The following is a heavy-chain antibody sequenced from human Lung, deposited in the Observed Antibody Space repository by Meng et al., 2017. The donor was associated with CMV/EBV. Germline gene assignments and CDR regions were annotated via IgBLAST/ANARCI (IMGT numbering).Heavy chain of an antibody. J-gene: IGHJ4*01. CDR3: AKDLLLIGGPYAYCDQ. D-gene: IGHD3-16*01. Sequence: GESLKISCAASGFRFDDCGMHWVRQTPGKGLEWVAFVRHDGTNKFYAASVKGRFTISRDNSKSKVYLQMNSLRHEDSALYYCAKDLLLIGGPYAYCDQWGHRTXVTVSS. CDR1: GFRFDDCG. CDR2: VRHDGTNK. V-gene: IGHV3-30*02.